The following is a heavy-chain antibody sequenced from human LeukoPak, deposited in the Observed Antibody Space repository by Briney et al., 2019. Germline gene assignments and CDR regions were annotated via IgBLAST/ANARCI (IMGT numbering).Heavy chain of an antibody. CDR2: IYTSGST. CDR1: GGSISSGSYY. D-gene: IGHD2/OR15-2a*01. J-gene: IGHJ4*02. V-gene: IGHV4-61*02. CDR3: ARNAYYSADY. Sequence: SQTLSLTCTVSGGSISSGSYYWRWIRQPAGKELEWIGRIYTSGSTNYNPSLKSRVTISVDTSKNQSFLKLSAVTAADTAVYYCARNAYYSADYWGQGTLVTVSS.